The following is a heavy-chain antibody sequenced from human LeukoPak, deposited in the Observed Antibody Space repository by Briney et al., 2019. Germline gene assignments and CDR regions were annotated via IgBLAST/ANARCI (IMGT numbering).Heavy chain of an antibody. D-gene: IGHD1-14*01. CDR2: SHYSGTT. V-gene: IGHV4-59*08. CDR1: GGSITYYY. CDR3: ARLSGTTWRDWFDP. Sequence: PSETLSLTCTVSGGSITYYYWSWIRQPPGKGLEWIGYSHYSGTTNYNPSLKSRVTISVDTSKNQFSLRMTSVTAPDTAVYYCARLSGTTWRDWFDPWGQGTLVTVSS. J-gene: IGHJ5*02.